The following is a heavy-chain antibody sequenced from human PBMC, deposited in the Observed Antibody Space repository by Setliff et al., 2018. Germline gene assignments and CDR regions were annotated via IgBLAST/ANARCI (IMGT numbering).Heavy chain of an antibody. CDR3: AKPQVELRWGFES. CDR1: GFTFSNFW. Sequence: PGGSLRLSCAASGFTFSNFWMSWVRQSPEKGLEWVANTNQDGSDKFYVDSVKGRFTISRDNAKNSLFLQMNNLRAQDTAVYYCAKPQVELRWGFESWGQGTLVTVSS. J-gene: IGHJ4*02. D-gene: IGHD1-26*01. CDR2: TNQDGSDK. V-gene: IGHV3-7*01.